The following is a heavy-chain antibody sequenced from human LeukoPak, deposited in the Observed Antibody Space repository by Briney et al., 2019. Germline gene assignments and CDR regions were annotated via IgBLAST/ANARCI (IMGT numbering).Heavy chain of an antibody. Sequence: ASVKVSCKASGYAFTSYDINWVRQAPGQGLEWLGWMNPNSGNTGYAQNFQGRVTMTRDTSISTAYMELSSLRSDDTAVYYCARGGFVVVPAAMWPLGPWGQGTLVTVSS. J-gene: IGHJ5*02. V-gene: IGHV1-8*01. CDR2: MNPNSGNT. CDR1: GYAFTSYD. CDR3: ARGGFVVVPAAMWPLGP. D-gene: IGHD2-2*01.